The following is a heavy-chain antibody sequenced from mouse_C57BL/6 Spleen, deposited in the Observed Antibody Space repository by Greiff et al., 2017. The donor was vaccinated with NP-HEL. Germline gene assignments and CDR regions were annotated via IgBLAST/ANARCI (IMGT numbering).Heavy chain of an antibody. D-gene: IGHD2-2*01. Sequence: EVKLMESGGGLVQPKGSLKLSCAASGFSFNTYAMNWVRQAPGKGLEWVARIRSKSNNYATYYADSVKDRFTISRDDSESMLYLQMNNLKTEDTAMYYCVRYGFLYAMDYWGQGTSVTVSS. CDR2: IRSKSNNYAT. V-gene: IGHV10-1*01. J-gene: IGHJ4*01. CDR3: VRYGFLYAMDY. CDR1: GFSFNTYA.